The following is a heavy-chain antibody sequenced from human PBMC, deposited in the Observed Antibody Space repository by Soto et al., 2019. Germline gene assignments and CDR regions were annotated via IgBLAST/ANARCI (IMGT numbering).Heavy chain of an antibody. Sequence: SETLSLTCTVSGGSISSYYWSWIRQPPGKGLEWIGYIYYSGSTNYNPSIKSRVTITVDTSKNQFSLKLSSVTAADTAVYYCARGANGVSLYYSDYWGQGTLVTVSS. J-gene: IGHJ4*02. D-gene: IGHD2-8*01. V-gene: IGHV4-59*01. CDR3: ARGANGVSLYYSDY. CDR2: IYYSGST. CDR1: GGSISSYY.